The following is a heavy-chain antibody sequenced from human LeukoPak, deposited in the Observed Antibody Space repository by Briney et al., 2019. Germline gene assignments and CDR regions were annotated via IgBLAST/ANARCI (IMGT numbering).Heavy chain of an antibody. Sequence: GGSLRLSCAASGFTFSFYGMGCVRQAQGKGLEWVSSICDNGGNTYYADSVKGRFTISRDNSKNTLYLQMNSLRAEDTAVYYCARERGYGGNSRSDGYWGQGTLFTVSS. CDR2: ICDNGGNT. D-gene: IGHD4-23*01. CDR1: GFTFSFYG. V-gene: IGHV3-23*01. CDR3: ARERGYGGNSRSDGY. J-gene: IGHJ4*02.